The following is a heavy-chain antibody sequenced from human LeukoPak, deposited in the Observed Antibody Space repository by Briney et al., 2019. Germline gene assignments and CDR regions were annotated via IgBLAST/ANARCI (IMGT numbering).Heavy chain of an antibody. CDR1: GYTVTELS. Sequence: ASVKVSCKVSGYTVTELSMHWVRQSPGKGLEWMGGFHPEDGETIYAQKFQGRVTMTEDTSTDTAYMELRSLRSDDTAVYYCARDLLRYFDWLSMAGYWGQGTLVSVSS. CDR2: FHPEDGET. V-gene: IGHV1-24*01. J-gene: IGHJ4*02. CDR3: ARDLLRYFDWLSMAGY. D-gene: IGHD3-9*01.